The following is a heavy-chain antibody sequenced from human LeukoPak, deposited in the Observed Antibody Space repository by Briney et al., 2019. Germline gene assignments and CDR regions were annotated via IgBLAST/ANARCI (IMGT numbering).Heavy chain of an antibody. Sequence: PGGSLRLSCAASGFTFSAYRMSWVRQAPGKGLEWVANIKQDGSEKYYLDSVKGRFAISRDNAKNSLYLQMNSLRAEDTAVYYCARDSGIAAEDYWGQGTLVTVSS. CDR3: ARDSGIAAEDY. CDR1: GFTFSAYR. V-gene: IGHV3-7*04. CDR2: IKQDGSEK. J-gene: IGHJ4*02. D-gene: IGHD6-13*01.